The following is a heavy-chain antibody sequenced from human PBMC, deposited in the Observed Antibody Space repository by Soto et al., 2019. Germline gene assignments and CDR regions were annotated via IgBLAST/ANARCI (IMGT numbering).Heavy chain of an antibody. J-gene: IGHJ5*02. CDR2: IYYSGST. D-gene: IGHD3-9*01. V-gene: IGHV4-59*08. CDR1: GGSISTYY. Sequence: SETLSLTCTVSGGSISTYYWSWIRQPPGKGLEWIGYIYYSGSTNYNPSLKSRVTISVDTSKNQFSLKLSSVTAADTAVYYCATTYYDILTGYLRFDTWGQGTMVTVSS. CDR3: ATTYYDILTGYLRFDT.